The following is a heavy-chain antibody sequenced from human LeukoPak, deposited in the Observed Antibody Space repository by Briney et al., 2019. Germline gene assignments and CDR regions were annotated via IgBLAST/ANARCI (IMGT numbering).Heavy chain of an antibody. J-gene: IGHJ4*02. Sequence: RAGGSLRLSCAASGFTFDDYGMSWVRQAPGKGLEWVSGINWNGGSTGYADSVKGRFTISRDNAKNSLYLQMNSLRAEDTALYYCARTVLLWFGESNYFDYWGQGTLVTVSS. CDR2: INWNGGST. CDR1: GFTFDDYG. CDR3: ARTVLLWFGESNYFDY. V-gene: IGHV3-20*04. D-gene: IGHD3-10*01.